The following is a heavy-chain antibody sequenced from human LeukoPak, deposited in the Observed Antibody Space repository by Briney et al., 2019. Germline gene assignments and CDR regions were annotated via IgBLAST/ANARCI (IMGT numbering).Heavy chain of an antibody. J-gene: IGHJ4*02. CDR3: ARAVAGTGRFDY. CDR1: GGSFSSGSYY. V-gene: IGHV4-61*02. Sequence: SQTLSLTCTVSGGSFSSGSYYWSWIRQPAGKGLEWIGRIYTSGSTNYNPSLKSRVTISVDTSKNQFSLKLSSVTAADTAVYYCARAVAGTGRFDYWGQGTLVTVSS. D-gene: IGHD6-19*01. CDR2: IYTSGST.